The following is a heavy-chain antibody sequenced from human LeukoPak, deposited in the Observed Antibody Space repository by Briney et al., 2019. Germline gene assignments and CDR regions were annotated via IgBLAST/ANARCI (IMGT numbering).Heavy chain of an antibody. Sequence: GASVKVSCKASGYTFTSYFIHWVRQAPGEGLEWMGIINPTGGSTRYAQKFQGRVTMTRDTSTSTVYMELSSLRSEDTAVYYCARGRVTATDGFDIWGHGTTVIVSS. D-gene: IGHD2-21*02. V-gene: IGHV1-46*01. CDR1: GYTFTSYF. J-gene: IGHJ3*02. CDR3: ARGRVTATDGFDI. CDR2: INPTGGST.